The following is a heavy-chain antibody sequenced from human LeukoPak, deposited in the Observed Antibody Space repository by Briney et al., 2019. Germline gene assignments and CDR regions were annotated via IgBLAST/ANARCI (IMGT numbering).Heavy chain of an antibody. CDR1: GGSVSSGSYY. CDR2: VYYSGNT. Sequence: QPSETLSLTCIVSGGSVSSGSYYWSWIRQPPGKGLEWIGYVYYSGNTYYNPSLKSRVTISIDASRNQFSLKLSSVTAVDTAMFYCARVFWSRTHFTNYDYYFDYWGQGTLVTVFS. J-gene: IGHJ4*02. V-gene: IGHV4-61*01. CDR3: ARVFWSRTHFTNYDYYFDY. D-gene: IGHD2-8*01.